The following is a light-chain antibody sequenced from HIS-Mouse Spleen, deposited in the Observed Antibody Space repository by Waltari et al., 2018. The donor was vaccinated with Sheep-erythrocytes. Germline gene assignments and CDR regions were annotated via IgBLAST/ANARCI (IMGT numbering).Light chain of an antibody. V-gene: IGLV3-1*01. Sequence: SSELTQPPSVSVSPGQTASITCSGDKLGDKYACWYQQKPGQSPVLVIDQDTKRPSESPERFSGANCGNTATLTISGTQAMDEADYYCQAWDSSIVVFGGGTKLTVL. CDR2: QDT. CDR1: KLGDKY. CDR3: QAWDSSIVV. J-gene: IGLJ2*01.